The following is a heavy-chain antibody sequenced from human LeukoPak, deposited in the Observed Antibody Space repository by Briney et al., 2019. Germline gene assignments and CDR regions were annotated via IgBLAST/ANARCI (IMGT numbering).Heavy chain of an antibody. D-gene: IGHD3-10*01. J-gene: IGHJ4*02. CDR3: ATGGRITMVRGVITS. CDR1: GFTFSSYS. CDR2: ISTSSSYI. V-gene: IGHV3-21*04. Sequence: GGSLRLSCAASGFTFSSYSMNWVRQAPGKGLEWVSSISTSSSYIYYADSVKGRFTISRDNSKNTLYLQMNSLRAEDTAVYYCATGGRITMVRGVITSWGQGTLVTVSS.